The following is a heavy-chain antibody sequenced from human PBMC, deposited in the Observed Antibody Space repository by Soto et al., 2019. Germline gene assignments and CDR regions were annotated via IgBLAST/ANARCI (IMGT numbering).Heavy chain of an antibody. Sequence: QVQLVQSGAEVKKPGASVKVSCKASGYTCTTYYMHWVRQAPGQGLEWMGIINASGGSTSYAQKFQGRVTMTRDTSTSTVYMELSSLRSEDTAVYYCARSGEPSSWYTQLDYWGQGTLVTVSS. D-gene: IGHD6-13*01. CDR1: GYTCTTYY. CDR3: ARSGEPSSWYTQLDY. CDR2: INASGGST. J-gene: IGHJ4*02. V-gene: IGHV1-46*01.